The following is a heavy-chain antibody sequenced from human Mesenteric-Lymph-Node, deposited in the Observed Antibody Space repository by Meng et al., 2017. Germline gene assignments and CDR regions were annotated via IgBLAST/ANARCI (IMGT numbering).Heavy chain of an antibody. CDR1: GGSLISSRYY. CDR3: ASSDGDYVIY. V-gene: IGHV4-39*07. Sequence: LLLESGRGMGTPSEALSLTRAVPGGSLISSRYYWCWIRQPPGKGLEWSGSIYYSGSIYSNPSLKSRVTISVDTSKNQFSLKLSSETAADTAVYYCASSDGDYVIYWGQGTLVTVSS. CDR2: IYYSGSI. D-gene: IGHD4-17*01. J-gene: IGHJ4*02.